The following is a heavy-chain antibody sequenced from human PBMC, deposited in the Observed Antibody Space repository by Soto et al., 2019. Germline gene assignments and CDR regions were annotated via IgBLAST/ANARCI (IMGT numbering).Heavy chain of an antibody. J-gene: IGHJ2*01. V-gene: IGHV1-2*07. D-gene: IGHD4-17*01. CDR3: SMRGDDNGEPGGINGYFDV. CDR2: IDPKSGDT. Sequence: VHLVQSGAEVKKPGASVKVSCEASGYRFSDYYLHWVRQAPGQGLEWMGWIDPKSGDTSYAHTFQGRVIMTRDTTIRTVFMGLSRLSLDDTAVYYCSMRGDDNGEPGGINGYFDVWGRGTLVTVSS. CDR1: GYRFSDYY.